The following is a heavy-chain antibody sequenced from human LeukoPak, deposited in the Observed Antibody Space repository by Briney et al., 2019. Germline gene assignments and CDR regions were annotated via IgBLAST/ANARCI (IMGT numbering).Heavy chain of an antibody. Sequence: ASVKVFCKASGYTFTKHYMHLGGQAPGQGLEWMGIINPSGGSTSYAQKFQGRVTMTRDTSTSTVYMELSSLRSEDTTVYYCARYRSVTMDWYFDLWGRGTLVTVSS. CDR1: GYTFTKHY. CDR3: ARYRSVTMDWYFDL. J-gene: IGHJ2*01. CDR2: INPSGGST. D-gene: IGHD4-11*01. V-gene: IGHV1-46*01.